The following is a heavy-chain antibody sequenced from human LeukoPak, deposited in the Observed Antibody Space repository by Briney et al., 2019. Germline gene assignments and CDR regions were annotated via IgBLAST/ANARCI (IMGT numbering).Heavy chain of an antibody. J-gene: IGHJ6*03. CDR3: AAMAAAGTFPYYYYMDV. D-gene: IGHD6-13*01. CDR2: ISSSGSTI. CDR1: GFTFSSYE. V-gene: IGHV3-48*03. Sequence: PGGSLRLSCAASGFTFSSYEMNWVRQAPGKGLEWVSYISSSGSTIYYADSVKGRFTISRDNAKNSLYLQMNSLRAEDTAVYYCAAMAAAGTFPYYYYMDVWGKGTTVTVSS.